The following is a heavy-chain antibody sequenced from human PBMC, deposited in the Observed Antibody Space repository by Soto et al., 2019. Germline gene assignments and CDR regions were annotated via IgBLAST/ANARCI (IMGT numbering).Heavy chain of an antibody. D-gene: IGHD3-22*01. CDR3: ASNLYYYDSSGYVPTFDY. CDR2: IYHSGST. Sequence: SETLSLTCAVSGGSISGSNWWSWVRQPPGKGLEWIGEIYHSGSTNYNPSLKSRVTISVDKSKNQFSLKLSSVTAADTAVYYCASNLYYYDSSGYVPTFDYWGQGTLVTVSS. J-gene: IGHJ4*02. CDR1: GGSISGSNW. V-gene: IGHV4-4*02.